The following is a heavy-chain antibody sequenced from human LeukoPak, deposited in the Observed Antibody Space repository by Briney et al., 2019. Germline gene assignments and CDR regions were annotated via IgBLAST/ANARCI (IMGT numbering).Heavy chain of an antibody. D-gene: IGHD6-19*01. CDR1: GYTFTGYY. V-gene: IGHV1-2*02. CDR2: INPNSGGT. CDR3: ARVLFYSSGNKSNRVDY. J-gene: IGHJ4*02. Sequence: ASVKVSCKASGYTFTGYYMHWVRQAPGQGLEWMGWINPNSGGTNYAQKFQGRVTMTRDTSISTAYMELSRLRSDDTAVYYCARVLFYSSGNKSNRVDYWGQGTLVTVSS.